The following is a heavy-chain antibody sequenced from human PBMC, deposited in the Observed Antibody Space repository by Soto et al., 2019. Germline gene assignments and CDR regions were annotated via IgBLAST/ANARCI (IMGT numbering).Heavy chain of an antibody. D-gene: IGHD3-22*01. V-gene: IGHV1-69*13. J-gene: IGHJ4*02. CDR2: IIPIFGTA. CDR3: ARVSPGYYDSSGFYFDY. Sequence: SVKVSCKASGGTFSSYAISWVRQAPGQGLEWMGGIIPIFGTANYAQKFQGRVTITADESTSTAYMELSSPRSEDTAVYYCARVSPGYYDSSGFYFDYWGQGTLVTVSS. CDR1: GGTFSSYA.